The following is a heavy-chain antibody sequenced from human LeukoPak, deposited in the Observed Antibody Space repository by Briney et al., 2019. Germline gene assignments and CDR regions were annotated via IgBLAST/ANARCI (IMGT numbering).Heavy chain of an antibody. D-gene: IGHD3-9*01. J-gene: IGHJ1*01. CDR3: AKEDKLRYFDWLSRTEYFQH. V-gene: IGHV3-23*01. CDR1: GFTFSSYA. CDR2: ISGRGGST. Sequence: GGSLRLSCAASGFTFSSYAMSWVRQAPGKGLEWVSAISGRGGSTYYADSVKGRFTISRDNSKNTLCLQMNSLRAEDTAVYYCAKEDKLRYFDWLSRTEYFQHWGQGTLVTVSS.